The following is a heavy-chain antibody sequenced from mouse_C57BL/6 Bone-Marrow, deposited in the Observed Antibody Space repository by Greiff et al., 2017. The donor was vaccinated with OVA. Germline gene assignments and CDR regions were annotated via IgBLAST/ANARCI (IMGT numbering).Heavy chain of an antibody. CDR3: ERRRVRYDGGSYLDY. CDR2: INPSSGYT. V-gene: IGHV1-7*01. D-gene: IGHD1-1*01. J-gene: IGHJ2*01. CDR1: GYTFTSYW. Sequence: VQLQQSGAELVKPGASVKLSCKASGYTFTSYWMHWVKQRPGQGLEWIGYINPSSGYTKYNQKFKDKATLTADKSSSTAYMQLSSLTYENSAVYYCERRRVRYDGGSYLDYWGQGTTRTVSS.